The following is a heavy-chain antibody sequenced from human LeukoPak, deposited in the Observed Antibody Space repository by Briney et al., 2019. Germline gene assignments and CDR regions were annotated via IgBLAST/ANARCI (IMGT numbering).Heavy chain of an antibody. CDR2: IIPIFGTA. J-gene: IGHJ4*02. D-gene: IGHD3-3*01. CDR3: ARDPEAQYYDFWSGYFDY. CDR1: GGTFSSYA. Sequence: SVKVSCKASGGTFSSYAISWVRQAPGQGLEWMGGIIPIFGTANYAQKFQGRVTITADESTSTAYMELSSLGSEDTAVYYCARDPEAQYYDFWSGYFDYWGQGTLVTVSS. V-gene: IGHV1-69*01.